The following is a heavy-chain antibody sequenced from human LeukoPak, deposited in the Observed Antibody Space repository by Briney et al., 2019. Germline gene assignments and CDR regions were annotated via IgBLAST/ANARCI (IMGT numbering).Heavy chain of an antibody. CDR1: GGSISSYY. V-gene: IGHV4-59*08. D-gene: IGHD4-11*01. Sequence: SETLSLTCTVSGGSISSYYWSWIRQPPGKGLEWIGYIYYSGSTNYNPSLKSRVTISVDTSKNQFSLKLSSVTAADTAVYYCARYSRALDAFDIWAKGQWSPSLQ. CDR2: IYYSGST. CDR3: ARYSRALDAFDI. J-gene: IGHJ3*02.